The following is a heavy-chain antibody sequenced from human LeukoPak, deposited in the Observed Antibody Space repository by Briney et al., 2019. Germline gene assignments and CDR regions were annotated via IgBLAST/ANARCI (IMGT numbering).Heavy chain of an antibody. CDR3: ARDRIEQQRTLGRSTNYYYYYYMDV. D-gene: IGHD6-13*01. CDR2: ISSSSSYI. Sequence: PGGSLRLSCAASGFTFSSYSMNWVRQAPGKGLEWVSSISSSSSYIYYADSVEGRFTISRDNAKNSLYLQMNSLRAEDTAVYYCARDRIEQQRTLGRSTNYYYYYYMDVWGKGATVTVSS. V-gene: IGHV3-21*01. CDR1: GFTFSSYS. J-gene: IGHJ6*03.